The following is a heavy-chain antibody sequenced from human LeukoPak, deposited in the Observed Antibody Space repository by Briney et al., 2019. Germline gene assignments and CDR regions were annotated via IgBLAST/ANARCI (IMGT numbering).Heavy chain of an antibody. CDR2: IKQDGSEK. CDR3: ARDIRITMIVVVPFDY. V-gene: IGHV3-7*01. Sequence: GGSLRLSCAASGFTFSSYWMSWVRQAPGKGLEWVANIKQDGSEKYYVDSVKGRFTISRDNAKNSLYLQMNSLRAGDTAVYYCARDIRITMIVVVPFDYWGQGTLVTVSS. CDR1: GFTFSSYW. D-gene: IGHD3-22*01. J-gene: IGHJ4*02.